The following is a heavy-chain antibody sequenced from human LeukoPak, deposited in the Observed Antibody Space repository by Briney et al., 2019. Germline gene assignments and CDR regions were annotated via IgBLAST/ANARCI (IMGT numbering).Heavy chain of an antibody. J-gene: IGHJ3*02. D-gene: IGHD2-2*01. CDR1: GGSISSYY. CDR3: ARDRCNSTTCASRGAFDI. V-gene: IGHV4-4*07. Sequence: SETLSLTCIVSGGSISSYYWSWIREPAGKGLEWIGRIYTSGSTNYNPSLTSRVTMSVDTFKNQFSLKLTSVTAADTAVYYCARDRCNSTTCASRGAFDIWGQGTMVTVS. CDR2: IYTSGST.